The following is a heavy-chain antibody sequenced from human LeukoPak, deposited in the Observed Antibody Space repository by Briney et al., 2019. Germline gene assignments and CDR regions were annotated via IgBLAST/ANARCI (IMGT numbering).Heavy chain of an antibody. D-gene: IGHD3-22*01. CDR3: AGEGENYDSSGPYYPALGY. CDR1: GFTFSSYW. J-gene: IGHJ4*02. CDR2: INTDGSST. Sequence: TGGSLRLSCAASGFTFSSYWMHWVRQAPGKGLVWVSRINTDGSSTSYADSVKGRFTISRDNSKNTLYLQMNSLRAEDTAVYYCAGEGENYDSSGPYYPALGYWGQGTLVTVSS. V-gene: IGHV3-74*01.